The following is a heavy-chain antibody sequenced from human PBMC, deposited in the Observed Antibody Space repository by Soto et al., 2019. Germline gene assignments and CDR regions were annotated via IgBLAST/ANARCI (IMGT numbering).Heavy chain of an antibody. CDR3: ARDSDAYGMDV. J-gene: IGHJ6*02. CDR2: IYYSGST. V-gene: IGHV4-31*03. Sequence: SETLSLTCTVSGGSISSGGYYWSWIRQHPGKGLEWIGYIYYSGSTYYNPSLKSRVTISVDTSKNQFSLKLSSVTAADTAVYYCARDSDAYGMDVWGQGTTVTVSS. CDR1: GGSISSGGYY.